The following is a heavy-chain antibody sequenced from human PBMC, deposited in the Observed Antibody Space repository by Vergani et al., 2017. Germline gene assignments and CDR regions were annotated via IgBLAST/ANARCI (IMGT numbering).Heavy chain of an antibody. CDR3: ASARKNTAALFDY. CDR1: GGSISSYY. D-gene: IGHD5-18*01. V-gene: IGHV4-59*01. J-gene: IGHJ4*02. CDR2: IYYSGST. Sequence: QVQLQESGPGLVKPSETLSLTCTVSGGSISSYYWSWIRQPPGKGPEWIGYIYYSGSTNYNPSLKSRVTISVDTSKNQFSLKLSSVTAADTAVYYCASARKNTAALFDYWGQGTLVTVSS.